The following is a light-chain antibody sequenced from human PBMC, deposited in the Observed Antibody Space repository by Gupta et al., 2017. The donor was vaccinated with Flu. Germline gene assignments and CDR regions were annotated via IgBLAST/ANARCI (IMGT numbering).Light chain of an antibody. J-gene: IGKJ3*01. Sequence: DRVTNTCRASQSIRNYLNWDQQKPGEAPKLLVNAACSLQRGAPSRFSGSGSGTDFTLTISSLQPEDCATYFCQQSYSTPTLTFGPGTKVEIK. CDR3: QQSYSTPTLT. V-gene: IGKV1-39*01. CDR2: AAC. CDR1: QSIRNY.